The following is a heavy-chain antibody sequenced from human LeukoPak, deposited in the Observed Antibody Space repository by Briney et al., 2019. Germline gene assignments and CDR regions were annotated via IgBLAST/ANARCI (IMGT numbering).Heavy chain of an antibody. CDR1: GYTFTSYY. CDR2: INPSGGST. D-gene: IGHD5-18*01. V-gene: IGHV1-46*01. J-gene: IGHJ4*02. CDR3: ARDLRGLDTANLYSFDY. Sequence: ASVKVSCKASGYTFTSYYMHWVRQAPGQGLEWMGIINPSGGSTSYAQKFQGRVTMTRDTSTSTVYMELSSLRSEDTAVYYCARDLRGLDTANLYSFDYWGQGTLVTVSS.